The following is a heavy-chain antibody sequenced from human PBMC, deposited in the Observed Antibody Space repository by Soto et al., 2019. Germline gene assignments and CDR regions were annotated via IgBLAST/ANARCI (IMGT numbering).Heavy chain of an antibody. J-gene: IGHJ6*02. CDR1: GFTFSSYG. CDR2: ISYDGSNK. Sequence: LRLSCAASGFTFSSYGMHWVRQAPGKGLEWVAVISYDGSNKYYADSVKGRFTISRDNSKNTLYLQMNSLRAEDTAVYYCAKDMVDIVVVTAIRSDYYYGMDVWGQGTTVTVSS. D-gene: IGHD2-21*02. CDR3: AKDMVDIVVVTAIRSDYYYGMDV. V-gene: IGHV3-30*18.